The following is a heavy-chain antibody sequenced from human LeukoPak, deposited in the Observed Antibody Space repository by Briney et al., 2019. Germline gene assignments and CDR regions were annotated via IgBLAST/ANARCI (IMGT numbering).Heavy chain of an antibody. Sequence: SVKVSCKASGGTFSSYAISWVRQAPGPGLEWMGGIIPIFGTANYAQKFQGRVTITTDESTSTAYMELSSLRSEDTAVYYCARGSPLTGYQMDVWGKGTTVTVSS. CDR1: GGTFSSYA. V-gene: IGHV1-69*05. J-gene: IGHJ6*04. CDR3: ARGSPLTGYQMDV. D-gene: IGHD3-9*01. CDR2: IIPIFGTA.